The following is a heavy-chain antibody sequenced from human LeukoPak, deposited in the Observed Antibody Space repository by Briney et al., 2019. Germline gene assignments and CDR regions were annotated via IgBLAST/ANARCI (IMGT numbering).Heavy chain of an antibody. Sequence: ASVKVSCKTSGYAFTNYAIHWVRQAPGQRLEWMGWINAGYGNTKYSQKFQGRVTLTSDTSANTAYMDLSSLKSEDTAVYYCARDRGDGYNYEGLDFWGQGTLVTVSS. J-gene: IGHJ4*02. D-gene: IGHD5-24*01. CDR1: GYAFTNYA. CDR3: ARDRGDGYNYEGLDF. CDR2: INAGYGNT. V-gene: IGHV1-3*01.